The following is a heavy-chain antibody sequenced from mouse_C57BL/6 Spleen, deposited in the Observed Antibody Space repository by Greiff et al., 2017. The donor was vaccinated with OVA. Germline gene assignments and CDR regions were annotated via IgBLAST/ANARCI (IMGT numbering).Heavy chain of an antibody. V-gene: IGHV1-54*01. Sequence: QVQLQQSGAELVRPGTSVKVSCKASGYAFTNYLIEWVKQRPGQGLEWIGVINPGSGGTNYNEKFKGKATLTADKSSSTAYMQLSSLTSEDSAVYFCASTMVTTGYFDVWGTGTTVTVSS. CDR1: GYAFTNYL. CDR3: ASTMVTTGYFDV. D-gene: IGHD2-2*01. J-gene: IGHJ1*03. CDR2: INPGSGGT.